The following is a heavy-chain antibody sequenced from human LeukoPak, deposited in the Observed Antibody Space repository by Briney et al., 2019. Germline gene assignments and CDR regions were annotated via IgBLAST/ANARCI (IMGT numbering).Heavy chain of an antibody. J-gene: IGHJ6*04. CDR2: FDPEDGET. CDR1: GYTLTELS. D-gene: IGHD5-12*01. CDR3: ATRPPSGFPPYGMDV. V-gene: IGHV1-24*01. Sequence: ASVKVSCKVSGYTLTELSMHWVRQAPGKGLEWMGGFDPEDGETIYAQKFQGRVTMTEDTSTDTAYMELGSLRSEDTAVYYCATRPPSGFPPYGMDVWGKGTTVTVSS.